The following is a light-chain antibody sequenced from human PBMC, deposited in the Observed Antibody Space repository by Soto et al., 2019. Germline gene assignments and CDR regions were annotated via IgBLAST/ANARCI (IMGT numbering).Light chain of an antibody. J-gene: IGKJ1*01. CDR2: GAS. CDR3: QQYGSSPQT. Sequence: ENVLTQSPGTLSLSPGEGATLSCRASQSVSSSSLAWYQQKPGQAPRLLIYGASSRATGIPDRFSGSGSGTDFTLTISRLELEDFAVYYCQQYGSSPQTFGQGTKVEIK. V-gene: IGKV3-20*01. CDR1: QSVSSSS.